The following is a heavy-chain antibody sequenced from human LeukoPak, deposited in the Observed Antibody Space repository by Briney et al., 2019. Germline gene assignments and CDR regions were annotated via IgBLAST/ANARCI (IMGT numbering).Heavy chain of an antibody. J-gene: IGHJ5*02. D-gene: IGHD2-2*03. V-gene: IGHV2-5*01. CDR2: TYWNDDQ. CDR3: AHNGLYH. Sequence: NGSGPTLVNPTQTLTLTCTFSGFSLSTSGVGVAWMRQSPGQAPEWLAVTYWNDDQRYSPSLKSRLTITKDTSKNQVVLTMTNVDPADTATYHCAHNGLYHWGQGTLVTVSS. CDR1: GFSLSTSGVG.